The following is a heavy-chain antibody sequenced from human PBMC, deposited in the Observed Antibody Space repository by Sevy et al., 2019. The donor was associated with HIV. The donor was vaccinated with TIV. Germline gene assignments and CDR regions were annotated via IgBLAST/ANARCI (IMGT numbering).Heavy chain of an antibody. CDR3: ARLLLGYCSSTSCYTEDFDY. V-gene: IGHV1-18*01. Sequence: ASVKVSCKASGYTFTSYGISWVRQAPGQVLEWMGWISAYNGNTNYAQKLQGRVTMTTDTSTSTAYMELRSLRSDDTAVYYCARLLLGYCSSTSCYTEDFDYWGQGTLVTVSS. J-gene: IGHJ4*02. CDR1: GYTFTSYG. D-gene: IGHD2-2*02. CDR2: ISAYNGNT.